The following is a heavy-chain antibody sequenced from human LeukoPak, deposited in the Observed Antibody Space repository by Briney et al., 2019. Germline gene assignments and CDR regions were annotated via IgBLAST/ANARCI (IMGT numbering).Heavy chain of an antibody. Sequence: NPSETLSLTCAVSGASIGSDIYYWGWIRLSPGKGLEWIGSVYYDGNTYYNPSLKSRVTISVDTSKNQFSLKLSSVTAADTAVYYCARVGYSYGSLDYWGQGTLVTVSS. V-gene: IGHV4-39*07. CDR2: VYYDGNT. D-gene: IGHD5-18*01. J-gene: IGHJ4*02. CDR1: GASIGSDIYY. CDR3: ARVGYSYGSLDY.